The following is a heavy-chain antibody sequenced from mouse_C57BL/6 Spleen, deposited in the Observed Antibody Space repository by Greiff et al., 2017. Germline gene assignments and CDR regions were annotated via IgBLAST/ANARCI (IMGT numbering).Heavy chain of an antibody. CDR1: GYTFTSYG. D-gene: IGHD1-1*01. CDR3: ARGYYGSSFHWYFDV. CDR2: IYPRSGNT. V-gene: IGHV1-81*01. J-gene: IGHJ1*03. Sequence: VKLMESGAELARPGASVKLSCKASGYTFTSYGISWVKQRTGQGLEWIGEIYPRSGNTYYNEKFKGKATLTADKSSSTAYMELRSLTSEDSAVYFCARGYYGSSFHWYFDVWGTGTTVTVSS.